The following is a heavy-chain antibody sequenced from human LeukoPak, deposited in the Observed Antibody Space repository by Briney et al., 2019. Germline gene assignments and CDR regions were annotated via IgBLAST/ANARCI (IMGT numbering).Heavy chain of an antibody. CDR3: AADSTGVVPALPYYYYYMDV. J-gene: IGHJ6*03. V-gene: IGHV1-58*02. CDR1: GFTFTSSA. Sequence: SVKVSCKVSGFTFTSSAMQWVRQARGQRLEWIGWIVVGSGNTNYAQKFQERVTITRDMSTSTAYMELSSLRSEDTAVYYCAADSTGVVPALPYYYYYMDVWGKGTTVTVSS. CDR2: IVVGSGNT. D-gene: IGHD2-2*01.